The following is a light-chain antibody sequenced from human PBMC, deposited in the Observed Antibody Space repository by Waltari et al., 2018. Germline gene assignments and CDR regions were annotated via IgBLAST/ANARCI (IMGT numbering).Light chain of an antibody. CDR1: QSVSRA. CDR2: GAS. J-gene: IGKJ1*01. V-gene: IGKV3-20*01. CDR3: QHYLRLPVT. Sequence: EIVLTQSPATLSLSLVARATVSCRASQSVSRALAWYQQKPGQAPRLLIYGASTRATGIPDRFSGSGSGTDFSLTISRLEPDDFAVYYCQHYLRLPVTFGQGTTVEI.